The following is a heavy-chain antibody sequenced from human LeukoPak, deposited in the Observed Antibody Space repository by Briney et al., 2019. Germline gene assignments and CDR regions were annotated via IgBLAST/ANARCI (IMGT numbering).Heavy chain of an antibody. V-gene: IGHV3-73*01. Sequence: TGGSLKLSRAASGFTFSVSAMHWVRQASGKGLEWVGRIRSKANSYATAYAASVKGRFTISRDDSKNTAYLQMNSLKTEDTAVYYCTRLGGIYEDYWGQGTLVTVSS. CDR1: GFTFSVSA. J-gene: IGHJ4*02. CDR3: TRLGGIYEDY. D-gene: IGHD1-26*01. CDR2: IRSKANSYAT.